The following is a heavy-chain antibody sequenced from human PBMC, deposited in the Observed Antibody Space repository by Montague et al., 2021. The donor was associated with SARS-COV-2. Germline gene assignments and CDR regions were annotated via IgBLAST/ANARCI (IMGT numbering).Heavy chain of an antibody. V-gene: IGHV4-4*08. CDR3: ASGFSGSPWAFDI. D-gene: IGHD1-26*01. CDR2: IYNRGSS. J-gene: IGHJ3*02. Sequence: SETLSLTCSVSGGSISSFYWSWIRQVPGKGLEWIGYIYNRGSSIYNPSLKSRVTISVDTSKSHVSLQLSSVTAADTAVYYCASGFSGSPWAFDIWGQGTIVTVSS. CDR1: GGSISSFY.